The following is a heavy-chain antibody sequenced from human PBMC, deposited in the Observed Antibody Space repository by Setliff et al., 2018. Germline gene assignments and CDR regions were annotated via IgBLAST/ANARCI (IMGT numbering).Heavy chain of an antibody. D-gene: IGHD1-26*01. Sequence: PSETLSLTCAVSGGSISSGSYYWSWIRQPAGKGLEWAGRLHTSGSTNYNPSLKSRVTLSVDTSKNQFSLKVTSVTAADTAVYFCARDNTIVGATDYWGQGTLVTVSS. CDR2: LHTSGST. J-gene: IGHJ4*02. CDR1: GGSISSGSYY. CDR3: ARDNTIVGATDY. V-gene: IGHV4-61*02.